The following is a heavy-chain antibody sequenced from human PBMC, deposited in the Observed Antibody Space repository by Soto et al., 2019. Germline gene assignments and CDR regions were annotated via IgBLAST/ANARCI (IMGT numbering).Heavy chain of an antibody. D-gene: IGHD6-13*01. Sequence: SETLSLTCSVSGGSVSRSNTYWAWIRQPQGGGLEWIGSIFYSGSTYYNPSLKSRVPISVDTSKDQFSLRLSSVTAADTAVYYCARLRTETGYSSSWYHYYGMDVWGQGTTVTVSS. V-gene: IGHV4-39*01. J-gene: IGHJ6*02. CDR1: GGSVSRSNTY. CDR2: IFYSGST. CDR3: ARLRTETGYSSSWYHYYGMDV.